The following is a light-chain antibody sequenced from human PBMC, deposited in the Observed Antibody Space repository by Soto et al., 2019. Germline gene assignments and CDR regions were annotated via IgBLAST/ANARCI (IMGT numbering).Light chain of an antibody. CDR2: GAS. J-gene: IGKJ4*01. V-gene: IGKV3-20*01. CDR1: QSVSSRY. Sequence: EIVLTQSPGTLSLSPGERATLSCRASQSVSSRYLAWYQQIPGEAPRLLIYGASSRATGIADRFSGSGSGTDFTLTTSRLEPEDFAVYYCQQYDSLNALTVGVGTKVDNK. CDR3: QQYDSLNALT.